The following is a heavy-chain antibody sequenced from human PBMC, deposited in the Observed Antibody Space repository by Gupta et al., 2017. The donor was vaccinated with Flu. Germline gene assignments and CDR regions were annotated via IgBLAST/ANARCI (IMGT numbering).Heavy chain of an antibody. CDR1: GFTFSEYA. V-gene: IGHV3-30*18. CDR2: ISYDGNNK. J-gene: IGHJ4*02. CDR3: AKVFNWFSVYFDH. D-gene: IGHD3-9*01. Sequence: QVQLVESGGGVVQPRGSLRLSCAASGFTFSEYAMFWVRQAPGKGLQWVAAISYDGNNKEYADSVKGRCTISRDNSENTLYLEMNSLRNEDTAVYYCAKVFNWFSVYFDHWGQGTLVTVSS.